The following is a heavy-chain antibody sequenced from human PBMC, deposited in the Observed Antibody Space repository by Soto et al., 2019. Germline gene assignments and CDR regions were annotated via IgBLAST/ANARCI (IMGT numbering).Heavy chain of an antibody. D-gene: IGHD3-9*01. CDR2: IIPIFGTA. Sequence: QVQLVQSGAEVKKPGSSVKVSCKASGGTFSSYAISWVRQAPGQGLEWMGGIIPIFGTANYAQKFQGRVTITADESTSTADMERSSLRSEDKAVYYCARGRGYDILAGYYVAYYEYGMDVWGQGTTVTVSS. J-gene: IGHJ6*02. CDR1: GGTFSSYA. V-gene: IGHV1-69*12. CDR3: ARGRGYDILAGYYVAYYEYGMDV.